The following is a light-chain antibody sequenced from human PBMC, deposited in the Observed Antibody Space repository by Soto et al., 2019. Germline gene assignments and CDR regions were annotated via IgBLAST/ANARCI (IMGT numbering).Light chain of an antibody. CDR2: EVS. J-gene: IGLJ1*01. V-gene: IGLV2-14*01. CDR1: SSDIGYYNY. Sequence: QSVLAQPASVSGSPGQSITISCSGTSSDIGYYNYVSWYQQHPGKAPKLVLYEVSNRPSGVSDRFSGSKSGDTASLTVSGLQAEDEADYYCSSYTSTRTYVFGTGTKVTVL. CDR3: SSYTSTRTYV.